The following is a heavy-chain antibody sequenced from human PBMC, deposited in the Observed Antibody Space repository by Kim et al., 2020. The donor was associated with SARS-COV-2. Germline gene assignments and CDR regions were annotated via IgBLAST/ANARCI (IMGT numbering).Heavy chain of an antibody. V-gene: IGHV1-3*01. Sequence: ASVKVSCKASGYTFTSYAMHWVRQAPGQRLEWMGWINAGNGNTKYSQKFQGRVTITRDTSASTAYMELSSLRSEDTAVYYCARESGARGSSGWYYHFDYWGQGTLVTVSS. CDR1: GYTFTSYA. CDR3: ARESGARGSSGWYYHFDY. D-gene: IGHD6-19*01. CDR2: INAGNGNT. J-gene: IGHJ4*02.